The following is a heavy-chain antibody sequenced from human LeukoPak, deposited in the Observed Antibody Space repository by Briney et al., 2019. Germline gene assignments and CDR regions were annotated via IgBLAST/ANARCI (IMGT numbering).Heavy chain of an antibody. CDR2: IASSSSYT. CDR3: ARVGSVFDS. CDR1: GFTFRDYT. D-gene: IGHD1-26*01. V-gene: IGHV3-21*01. J-gene: IGHJ4*02. Sequence: GGSLRLSCAASGFTFRDYTRNWVRQAPGKGLEWVSSIASSSSYTYYADSVKGRFTISRDNAKNSLYLQMSSLRAEDTAVYYCARVGSVFDSWGQGTLVTVSS.